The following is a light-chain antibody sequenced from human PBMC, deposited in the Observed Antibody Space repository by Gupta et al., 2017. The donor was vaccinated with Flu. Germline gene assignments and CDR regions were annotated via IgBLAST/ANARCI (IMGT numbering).Light chain of an antibody. CDR1: QSVSSN. J-gene: IGKJ4*01. Sequence: PASLCVSPGERATLSGRASQSVSSNSAIDQQRPGQAPRRRIYGASTRATGIPARVRGSGAVTEITLTTSSLRSEEMAVYYCQTYTKWVRPTLGRGPRWRSN. CDR3: QTYTKWVRPT. CDR2: GAS. V-gene: IGKV3-15*01.